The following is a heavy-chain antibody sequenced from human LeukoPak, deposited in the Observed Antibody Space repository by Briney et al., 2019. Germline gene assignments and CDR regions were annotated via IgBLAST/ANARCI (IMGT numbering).Heavy chain of an antibody. CDR3: ARMRGAGYYYYMDV. CDR1: GYTFTSYD. D-gene: IGHD3-10*01. CDR2: MNPNSGNT. V-gene: IGHV1-8*01. J-gene: IGHJ6*03. Sequence: GASVKVSCQASGYTFTSYDINWVRQASGQGLEWMGWMNPNSGNTGYAQKFQGRVTMTRNTSISTAYMGLSSLRSEDTAVYYCARMRGAGYYYYMDVWGKGTTVTVSS.